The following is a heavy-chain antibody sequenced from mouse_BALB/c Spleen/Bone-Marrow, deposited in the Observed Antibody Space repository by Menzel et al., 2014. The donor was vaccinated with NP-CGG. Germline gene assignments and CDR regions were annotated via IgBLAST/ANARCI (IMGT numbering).Heavy chain of an antibody. Sequence: EVKLVESGPDLVKPSQSLSLTCTVTGYSITSGYSWHWIRQFPGNKLEWMVYMHYSGSTNYNPSLKSRISITRDTSKNQFFLQVNSVTPEDTATYYCATYYYGSTYNCEYWGQGTTRTVSS. CDR2: MHYSGST. D-gene: IGHD1-1*01. V-gene: IGHV3-1*02. CDR1: GYSITSGYS. J-gene: IGHJ2*01. CDR3: ATYYYGSTYNCEY.